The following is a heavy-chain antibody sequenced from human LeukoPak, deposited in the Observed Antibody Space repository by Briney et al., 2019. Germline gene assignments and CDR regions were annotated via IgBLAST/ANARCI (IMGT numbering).Heavy chain of an antibody. D-gene: IGHD4-17*01. V-gene: IGHV1-46*01. Sequence: ASVKVSCKASGYTFTNYYIHWVRQAPGQGLEWMGITDPIGGSTNYAQKFQGRVTMTRDTSMSTVYMELSSLRSEDTAVYYCARSDMTTVRAFDIWGQGTMVTVSS. CDR3: ARSDMTTVRAFDI. CDR1: GYTFTNYY. J-gene: IGHJ3*02. CDR2: TDPIGGST.